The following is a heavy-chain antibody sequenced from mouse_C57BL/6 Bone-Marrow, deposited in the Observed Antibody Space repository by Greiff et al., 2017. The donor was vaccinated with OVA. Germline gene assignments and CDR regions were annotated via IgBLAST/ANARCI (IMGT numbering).Heavy chain of an antibody. V-gene: IGHV1-19*01. CDR2: INPYNGGT. CDR1: GYTFTDYY. D-gene: IGHD1-1*01. Sequence: VQLKESGPVLVKPGASVKMSCKASGYTFTDYYMNWVKQSHGKSLEWIGVINPYNGGTSYNQKFKGKATLTVDKSSSTAYMELNSLTSEDSAVYCCARNGSSPAMDYWGQGTSVTVSS. CDR3: ARNGSSPAMDY. J-gene: IGHJ4*01.